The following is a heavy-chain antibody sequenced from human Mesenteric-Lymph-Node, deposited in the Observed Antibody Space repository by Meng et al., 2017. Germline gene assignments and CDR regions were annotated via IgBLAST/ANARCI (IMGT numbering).Heavy chain of an antibody. CDR1: GYSFTNYW. V-gene: IGHV5-51*01. D-gene: IGHD4-11*01. CDR3: ARGSDYSDYVSDY. CDR2: IYPSDSDT. J-gene: IGHJ4*02. Sequence: GGSLRLSCKGSGYSFTNYWIGWVRQMPGKGLEWMGIIYPSDSDTRYSPSFQGQVTISADKSITTAYVQWSSLKASDTAMYYCARGSDYSDYVSDYWGQGTLVTVSS.